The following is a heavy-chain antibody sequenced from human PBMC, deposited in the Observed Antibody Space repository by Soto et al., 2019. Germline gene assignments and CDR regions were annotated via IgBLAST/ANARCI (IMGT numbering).Heavy chain of an antibody. Sequence: ASVKVSCKASGYTFTGYYMHWVRQAPGQGLEWMGWINPNSGGTNYAQKIQGWVTMTRDTSISTAYMELSRLRSDDTAVYYCAKGGDGGAAAALLPWGQGTLVTVSS. CDR1: GYTFTGYY. CDR2: INPNSGGT. V-gene: IGHV1-2*04. CDR3: AKGGDGGAAAALLP. J-gene: IGHJ5*02. D-gene: IGHD6-13*01.